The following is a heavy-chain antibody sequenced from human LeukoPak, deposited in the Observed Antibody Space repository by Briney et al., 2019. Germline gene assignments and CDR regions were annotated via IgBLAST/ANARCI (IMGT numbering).Heavy chain of an antibody. V-gene: IGHV4-34*01. D-gene: IGHD1-26*01. CDR3: ARGRDSGSYRGGYYFDY. Sequence: SETLSLTCAVYGGSFSGYYWSWIRQPPGKGLEWIGEINHSGSTNYNPSLKSRVTISVDTSKNQFSLKLSSVTAADTAVYYCARGRDSGSYRGGYYFDYWGQGTLVTVSS. CDR2: INHSGST. J-gene: IGHJ4*02. CDR1: GGSFSGYY.